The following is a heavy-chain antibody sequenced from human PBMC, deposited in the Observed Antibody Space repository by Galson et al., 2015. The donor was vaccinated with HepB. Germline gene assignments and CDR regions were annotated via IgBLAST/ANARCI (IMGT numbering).Heavy chain of an antibody. CDR3: AKDPSPYGSGSIDY. CDR2: ISGGGSAI. Sequence: SLRLSCAASGFTFSDYYMTWIRRVPGKGLEWISYISGGGSAIHYADSVKGRFTISRDNAKTSLSLQMNSLRDEDMAFYYCAKDPSPYGSGSIDYWGQGTLVTVSS. D-gene: IGHD3-10*01. J-gene: IGHJ4*02. CDR1: GFTFSDYY. V-gene: IGHV3-11*01.